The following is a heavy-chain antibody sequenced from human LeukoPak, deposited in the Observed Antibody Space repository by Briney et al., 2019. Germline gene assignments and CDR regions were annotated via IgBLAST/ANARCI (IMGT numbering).Heavy chain of an antibody. CDR3: ARGTHDYGGNSDY. CDR1: GYTFTSYD. D-gene: IGHD4-23*01. J-gene: IGHJ4*02. Sequence: ASVNVSCTASGYTFTSYDINWVRQATGQGLEWMGWMNPNSGNTGYAQKFQGRVTMTRNTSISTAYMELSSLRSEDTAVYYCARGTHDYGGNSDYWGQGTLVTVSS. CDR2: MNPNSGNT. V-gene: IGHV1-8*01.